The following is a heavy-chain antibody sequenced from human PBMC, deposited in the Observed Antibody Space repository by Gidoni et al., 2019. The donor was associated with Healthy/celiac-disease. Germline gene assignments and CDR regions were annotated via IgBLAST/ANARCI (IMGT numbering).Heavy chain of an antibody. CDR3: AKQVGLFAYGGSFDY. J-gene: IGHJ4*02. CDR2: ISGSGGST. V-gene: IGHV3-23*01. D-gene: IGHD4-17*01. Sequence: EVQLLESGGGLVQPGGSLRLSCAAYGFTFSSYAMSWVLQAPGKGLEWVSAISGSGGSTYYADSVKGRFTISRDNSKNTLYLQMNSLRAEDTAVYYCAKQVGLFAYGGSFDYWGQGTLVTVSS. CDR1: GFTFSSYA.